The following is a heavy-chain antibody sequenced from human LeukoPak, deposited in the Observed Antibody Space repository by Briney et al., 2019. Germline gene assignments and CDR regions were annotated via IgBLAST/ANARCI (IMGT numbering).Heavy chain of an antibody. CDR1: GFTFGSYA. CDR2: ISGSGGST. J-gene: IGHJ4*02. CDR3: AKVPQWSSFRFFDY. D-gene: IGHD6-13*01. V-gene: IGHV3-23*01. Sequence: GGSLRLSCAASGFTFGSYAMSWVRQAPGKGLEWVSAISGSGGSTYYADSVKGRFTISRDNSKNTLYLQMNSLRAEDTAVYYCAKVPQWSSFRFFDYWGQGTLVTVSS.